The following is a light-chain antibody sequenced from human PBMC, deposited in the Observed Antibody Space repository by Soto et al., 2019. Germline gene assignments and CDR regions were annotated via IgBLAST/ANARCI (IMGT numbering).Light chain of an antibody. J-gene: IGKJ2*01. V-gene: IGKV3-20*01. CDR1: QTISNTY. Sequence: EIVLAQSPGTLSLSPGERATLSCRTSQTISNTYLAWYQHKPGQAPRLLIYGASNRATDIPDRLSGSGCGTDFSLTIGRGEPEDFAVYYCQQYVTSPPGYTFGQGTRLETK. CDR2: GAS. CDR3: QQYVTSPPGYT.